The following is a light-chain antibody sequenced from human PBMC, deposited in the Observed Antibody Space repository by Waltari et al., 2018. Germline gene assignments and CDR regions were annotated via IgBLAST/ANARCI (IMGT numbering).Light chain of an antibody. CDR2: DVS. J-gene: IGLJ1*01. Sequence: QSALTQPASVSGSPGQSITISCPGTSSAVGGYNYVSWYQQPPGKAPNLMIYDVSTRPSGVSNRFSGSKSGNTASLTISGLQAEDEADYYCSSYTSSSTPWVFGTGTKVTVL. CDR3: SSYTSSSTPWV. CDR1: SSAVGGYNY. V-gene: IGLV2-14*01.